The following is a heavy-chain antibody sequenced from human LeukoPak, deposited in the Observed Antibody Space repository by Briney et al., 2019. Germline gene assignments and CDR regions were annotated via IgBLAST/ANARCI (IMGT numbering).Heavy chain of an antibody. D-gene: IGHD3-10*01. CDR1: GGSFSGYY. J-gene: IGHJ4*02. CDR2: INHSGST. V-gene: IGHV4-34*01. Sequence: PSETLSLTCAVYGGSFSGYYWSWIRQPPGKGLEWIGEINHSGSTNYNPSLKSRVTISVDTSKNQFSLKLSSVTAADTAVYYCARARYYGSGDLDYWGQGTLVTVSS. CDR3: ARARYYGSGDLDY.